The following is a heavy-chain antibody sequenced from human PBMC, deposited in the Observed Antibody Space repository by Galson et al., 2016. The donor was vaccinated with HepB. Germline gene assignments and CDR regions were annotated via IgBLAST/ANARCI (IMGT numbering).Heavy chain of an antibody. D-gene: IGHD2-8*02. CDR2: ISGSGGTT. CDR3: AKDPSWWGNYFYAMDV. V-gene: IGHV3-23*01. J-gene: IGHJ6*04. CDR1: GFTFSSYA. Sequence: SLRLSCAASGFTFSSYAMSWVRQAPGKGLEWVSTISGSGGTTDYADSVKGRFTISRDDSRNTLYLQMNILRAEDTAVYFCAKDPSWWGNYFYAMDVWGKGTTVIVSS.